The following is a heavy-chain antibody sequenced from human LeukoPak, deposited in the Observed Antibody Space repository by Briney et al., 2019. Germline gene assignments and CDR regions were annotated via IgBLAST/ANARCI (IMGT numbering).Heavy chain of an antibody. Sequence: GGSLRLSCAASGFTFSSYEMNWVRQAPGKGLEWVSYISTSGGGTYYADSVKGRFTISRDNSKNTLYLQMNSLRAEDTAVYYCAKRYNSEYLAPVQNWGQGTLVTVSS. J-gene: IGHJ4*02. CDR2: ISTSGGGT. D-gene: IGHD1-1*01. CDR3: AKRYNSEYLAPVQN. V-gene: IGHV3-23*01. CDR1: GFTFSSYE.